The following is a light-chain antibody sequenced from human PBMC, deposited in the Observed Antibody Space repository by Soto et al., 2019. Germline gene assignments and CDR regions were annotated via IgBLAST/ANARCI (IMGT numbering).Light chain of an antibody. CDR2: AAS. V-gene: IGKV1-39*01. Sequence: DIQMTQSPSSLSASVGDRVTITCRASQSISSYLNWYQQKPGKDPKLLIYAASSLQSGVPSRFSGNGSGTDFTLTISSLQPEDFATYYCQQSYSTPRTFGQGTKVEIK. CDR1: QSISSY. CDR3: QQSYSTPRT. J-gene: IGKJ1*01.